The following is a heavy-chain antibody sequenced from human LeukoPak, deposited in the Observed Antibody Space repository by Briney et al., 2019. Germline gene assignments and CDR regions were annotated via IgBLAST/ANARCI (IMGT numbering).Heavy chain of an antibody. J-gene: IGHJ6*03. CDR2: IHFTGNT. CDR1: GGSISSYP. V-gene: IGHV4-59*01. CDR3: ARGVRIENAAIYYMDV. Sequence: SETLSLNCSVSGGSISSYPWSWIRQSPGKGLEWIGYIHFTGNTKYNPSLRSRVIISLHTPNNQFSLRLSSVTAADTAVYYCARGVRIENAAIYYMDVWGEGAKVTVSS. D-gene: IGHD2/OR15-2a*01.